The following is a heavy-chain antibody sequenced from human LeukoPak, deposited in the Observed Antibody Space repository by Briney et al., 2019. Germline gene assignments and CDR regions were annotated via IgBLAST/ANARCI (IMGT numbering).Heavy chain of an antibody. CDR2: ISYDGSNK. CDR1: GFTFSSYG. J-gene: IGHJ1*01. D-gene: IGHD6-13*01. Sequence: GRSLRLSCAASGFTFSSYGMHWVRQAPGKGLEWVAVISYDGSNKYYADSVKGRFTISRDNSKNTLYLQMNSLRAEDTAVYYCAKDKYSSSPPGRIQHWGQGTLVTVSS. CDR3: AKDKYSSSPPGRIQH. V-gene: IGHV3-30*18.